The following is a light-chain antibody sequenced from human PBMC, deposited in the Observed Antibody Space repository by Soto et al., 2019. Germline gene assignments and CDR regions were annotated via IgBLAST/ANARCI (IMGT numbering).Light chain of an antibody. Sequence: EIVLTQSPGTLSLSPGQRATLSCRASQSISRSYLAWYQHKRGQAPRLLMFGTGSRATGIPDRFSGTGSGTDFTLIINRLEPEDFAVYYCQQYVTSSPRTFGQGTKWIS. J-gene: IGKJ1*01. CDR2: GTG. CDR1: QSISRSY. CDR3: QQYVTSSPRT. V-gene: IGKV3-20*01.